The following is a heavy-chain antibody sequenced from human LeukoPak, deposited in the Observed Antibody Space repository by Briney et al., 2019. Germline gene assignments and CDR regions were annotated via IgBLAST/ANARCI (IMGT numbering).Heavy chain of an antibody. Sequence: SETLSLTCTVSGGSISAYYWNWIRQPPGKGLEWIGYIYYSGSTYYNPSLKSRVTISVDRSKNQFSLKLSSVTAADTAVYYCARAPYYYDSSGYSTYNWFDPWGQGTLVTVSS. D-gene: IGHD3-22*01. J-gene: IGHJ5*02. V-gene: IGHV4-59*12. CDR2: IYYSGST. CDR3: ARAPYYYDSSGYSTYNWFDP. CDR1: GGSISAYY.